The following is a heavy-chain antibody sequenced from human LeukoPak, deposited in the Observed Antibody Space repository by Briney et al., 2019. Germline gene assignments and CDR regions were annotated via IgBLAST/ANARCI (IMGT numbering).Heavy chain of an antibody. CDR3: ARDDYGVFDAFDV. D-gene: IGHD4-17*01. Sequence: SETLSLTCTVSGFSVGSGHYWSWIRQPPGKGLEWIGYIYNSGSTNYNPSLKSRVTISLDTSKNQFSLHLTSVTAADTAVYFCARDDYGVFDAFDVWGQGTVVTVSS. CDR1: GFSVGSGHY. V-gene: IGHV4-61*01. J-gene: IGHJ3*01. CDR2: IYNSGST.